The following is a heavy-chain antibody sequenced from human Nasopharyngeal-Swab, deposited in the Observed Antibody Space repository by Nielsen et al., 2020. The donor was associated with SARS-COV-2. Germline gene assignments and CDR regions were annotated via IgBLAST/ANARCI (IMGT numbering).Heavy chain of an antibody. Sequence: WIGRPPGKGLEWIGFIYYSRNTSYNPSLMSRVTITVDTSKNQFSLDLNTVTSADTAAYYCAGGTYYYYGMDVWGQGITVTVSS. V-gene: IGHV4-59*01. CDR3: AGGTYYYYGMDV. J-gene: IGHJ6*02. D-gene: IGHD3-16*01. CDR2: IYYSRNT.